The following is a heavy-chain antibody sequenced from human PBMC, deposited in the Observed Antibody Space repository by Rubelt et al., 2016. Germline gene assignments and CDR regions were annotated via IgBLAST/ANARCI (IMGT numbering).Heavy chain of an antibody. V-gene: IGHV4-59*08. Sequence: QVQLQESGPGLVKPSETLSLTCTVSGGSISSYYWSWIRQPPGKGLEGIGYIYFSGSTNYNPSLESRVTIPVDTSKNQFSRKRGSVTAADTGVYYCARRSISSGIDYCGQGILVTVSS. J-gene: IGHJ4*02. CDR1: GGSISSYY. CDR2: IYFSGST. CDR3: ARRSISSGIDY. D-gene: IGHD3-3*02.